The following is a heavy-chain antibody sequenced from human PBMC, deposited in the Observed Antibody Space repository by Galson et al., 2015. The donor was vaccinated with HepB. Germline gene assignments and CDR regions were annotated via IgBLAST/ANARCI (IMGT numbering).Heavy chain of an antibody. D-gene: IGHD2-2*01. V-gene: IGHV3-30*04. CDR2: ISYDGSNK. CDR1: GFTFSSYT. J-gene: IGHJ6*02. CDR3: ARGGSYYCSSSSCYLMVV. Sequence: SLRLSCAASGFTFSSYTMHWVRQAPGKGLEWVALISYDGSNKYYEDSVKGRFTISRDNSKNTLYLQMNSLRAEDTAAYYCARGGSYYCSSSSCYLMVVWGQGTTVTVSS.